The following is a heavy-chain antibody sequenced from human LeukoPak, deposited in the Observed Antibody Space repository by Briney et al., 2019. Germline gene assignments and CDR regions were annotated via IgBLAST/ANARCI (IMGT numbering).Heavy chain of an antibody. CDR1: GGSISSSSYY. CDR2: IYYSGST. V-gene: IGHV4-39*01. Sequence: PSETLSLTCTVSGGSISSSSYYWGWIRQPPGKGLEWIGSIYYSGSTYYNPSLKSRVTISVDTSKNQFSLKLSSVTAADTAVYYCARGRYNWNCDYWGRGPLVTVSS. J-gene: IGHJ4*02. D-gene: IGHD1-20*01. CDR3: ARGRYNWNCDY.